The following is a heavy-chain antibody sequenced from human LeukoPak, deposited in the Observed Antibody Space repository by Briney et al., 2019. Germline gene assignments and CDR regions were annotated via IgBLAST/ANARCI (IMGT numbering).Heavy chain of an antibody. V-gene: IGHV3-23*01. CDR3: AKGEGIQLLFDY. J-gene: IGHJ4*02. Sequence: GASLRLSCVASGFTFSSYAMSWVRQAPGKGLEWVSAISGSGGSTYYADSVKGRFTISRDNSKNTLYLQMNSLRAEDTAVYYCAKGEGIQLLFDYWGQGTLVTVSS. CDR2: ISGSGGST. CDR1: GFTFSSYA. D-gene: IGHD5-18*01.